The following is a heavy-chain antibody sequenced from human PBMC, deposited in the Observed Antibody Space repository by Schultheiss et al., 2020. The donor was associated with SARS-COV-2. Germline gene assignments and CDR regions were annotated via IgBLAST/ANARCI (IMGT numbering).Heavy chain of an antibody. CDR1: GGSFSGYY. CDR2: IYHSGPT. V-gene: IGHV4-34*09. CDR3: AVVVTSDAFDI. J-gene: IGHJ3*02. Sequence: SETLSLTCAVYGGSFSGYYWSWIRQPPGKGLEWIGSIYHSGPTYYNPSLKSLVTISVDTSKNQFSLKLSSVTAADTAVYYCAVVVTSDAFDIWGQGTMVTVSS. D-gene: IGHD2-15*01.